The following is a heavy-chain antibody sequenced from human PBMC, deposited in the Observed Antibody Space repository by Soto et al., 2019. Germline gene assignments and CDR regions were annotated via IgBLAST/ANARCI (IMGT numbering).Heavy chain of an antibody. D-gene: IGHD1-26*01. CDR1: GFTFSSYS. CDR3: ARDRPYGSYYYYGMDV. Sequence: GGSLRLSCAASGFTFSSYSMNWVRQAPGKGLEWVSYISSSSSTIYYADSVKGRFTISRDNAKNSLYLQMNSLRDEDTAVYYCARDRPYGSYYYYGMDVWGQGTTVTVSS. V-gene: IGHV3-48*02. CDR2: ISSSSSTI. J-gene: IGHJ6*02.